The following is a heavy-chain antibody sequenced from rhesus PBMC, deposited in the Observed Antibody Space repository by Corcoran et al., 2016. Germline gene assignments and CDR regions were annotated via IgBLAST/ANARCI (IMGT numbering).Heavy chain of an antibody. CDR1: GYSISMGFG. D-gene: IGHD3-9*01. J-gene: IGHJ4*01. V-gene: IGHV4-127*01. CDR3: AREDEGPFDY. CDR2: IGGSSGST. Sequence: QVQLQESGPGLVKPSETLSLTCAVSGYSISMGFGWSGNRQPPGQGLGGIGYIGGSSGSTNYNPSLKSRVTLSKATSKNQFSLKLSSVTAADTAVYYCAREDEGPFDYWGQGVLVTVSS.